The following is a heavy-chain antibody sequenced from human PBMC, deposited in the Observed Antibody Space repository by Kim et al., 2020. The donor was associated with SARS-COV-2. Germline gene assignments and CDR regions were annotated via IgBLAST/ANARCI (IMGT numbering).Heavy chain of an antibody. V-gene: IGHV3-64D*06. CDR3: VKDLNLGGTYYYGSGSYYPPSRGAFDI. Sequence: GGSLRLSCSASGFTFSSYAMHWVRQAPGKGLEYVSAISSNGGSTYYADSVKGRFTISRDNSKNTLYLQMSSLRAEDTAVYYCVKDLNLGGTYYYGSGSYYPPSRGAFDIWGQGTMVTVSS. J-gene: IGHJ3*02. D-gene: IGHD3-10*01. CDR1: GFTFSSYA. CDR2: ISSNGGST.